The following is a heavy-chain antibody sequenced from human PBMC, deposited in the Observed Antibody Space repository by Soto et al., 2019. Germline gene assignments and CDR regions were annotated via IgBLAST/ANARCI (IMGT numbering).Heavy chain of an antibody. CDR2: IIPIFGTA. CDR1: EGTFSSYA. V-gene: IGHV1-69*01. D-gene: IGHD6-19*01. J-gene: IGHJ4*02. Sequence: QVQLVQSGAEVKKPGSSVKVSCKASEGTFSSYAISWVRQAPGQGLEWMGGIIPIFGTANYAPKFQGRVTITADESTSTAYMELSSLRSEDTAVYYCASSLAVAGTFCDYWGQRTLVTVSS. CDR3: ASSLAVAGTFCDY.